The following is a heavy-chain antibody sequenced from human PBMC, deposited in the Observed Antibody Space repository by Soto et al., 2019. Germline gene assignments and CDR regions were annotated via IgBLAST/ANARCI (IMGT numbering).Heavy chain of an antibody. CDR2: IVVGSGNT. V-gene: IGHV1-58*01. Sequence: SVKVSCKASGFTFTSSAVQWVRQARGQRLEWIGWIVVGSGNTNYAQKFQERVTITRDMSTSTAYMELSSLRSEGTAVYYCAADALHYYDSSGYYLAYYGMDVWGQGTTVTVS. J-gene: IGHJ6*02. D-gene: IGHD3-22*01. CDR1: GFTFTSSA. CDR3: AADALHYYDSSGYYLAYYGMDV.